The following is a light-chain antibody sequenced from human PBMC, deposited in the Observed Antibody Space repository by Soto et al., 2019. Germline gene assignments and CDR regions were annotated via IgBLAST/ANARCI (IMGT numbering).Light chain of an antibody. Sequence: DIQMTQSPSSLSASVGDRITITCRASQSINNNLNWYQQKPGKAPKLLMDAASRMQSGVPSRFSGSGCGTEFTLTITSLQPEDFATYYCQQSYSTSWTFGQGTRVEVK. CDR2: AAS. CDR1: QSINNN. J-gene: IGKJ1*01. CDR3: QQSYSTSWT. V-gene: IGKV1-39*01.